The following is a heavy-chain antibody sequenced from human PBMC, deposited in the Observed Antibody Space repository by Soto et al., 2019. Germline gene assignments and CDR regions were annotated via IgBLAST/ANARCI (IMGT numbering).Heavy chain of an antibody. Sequence: SETLSLTCTVSGGSIGSSSHYWGWIRQPPGKGLEWIGNIYYSGSSFYNPSLKSRVTVSVDTSKNQFSLRLSSVTAADTAVYHCARLVIVISGVWTGRYFDYWGQGALVTVSS. J-gene: IGHJ4*02. CDR3: ARLVIVISGVWTGRYFDY. D-gene: IGHD3-10*01. CDR2: IYYSGSS. V-gene: IGHV4-39*01. CDR1: GGSIGSSSHY.